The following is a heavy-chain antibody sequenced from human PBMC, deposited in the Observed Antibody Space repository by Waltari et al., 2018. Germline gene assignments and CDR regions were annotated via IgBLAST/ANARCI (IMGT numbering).Heavy chain of an antibody. CDR3: ARDRLIGGIAAAGDY. D-gene: IGHD6-13*01. CDR1: GYTFTSYY. J-gene: IGHJ4*02. Sequence: QVQLVQSGAEVKKPGASVKVSCKASGYTFTSYYMHWVRQAPGQGLEWMGIINPSGGSTSYAQKFQGRVTMTRYTSTSTVYMELSSLRSEDTAVYYCARDRLIGGIAAAGDYWGQGTLVTVSS. V-gene: IGHV1-46*01. CDR2: INPSGGST.